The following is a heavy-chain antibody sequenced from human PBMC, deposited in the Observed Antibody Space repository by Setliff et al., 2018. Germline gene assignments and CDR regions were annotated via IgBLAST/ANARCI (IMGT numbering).Heavy chain of an antibody. J-gene: IGHJ5*02. CDR3: ASNRAAMALDDP. Sequence: SETLSLTCTVSGGSISTATYYWGWVRQSPGKGLEWIGSIYWSGNTWYNPSFKSRVTISIDTSKDQFSLKMSSVTAADTAVYYCASNRAAMALDDPWGQGKLVTVSS. CDR2: IYWSGNT. V-gene: IGHV4-39*01. D-gene: IGHD5-18*01. CDR1: GGSISTATYY.